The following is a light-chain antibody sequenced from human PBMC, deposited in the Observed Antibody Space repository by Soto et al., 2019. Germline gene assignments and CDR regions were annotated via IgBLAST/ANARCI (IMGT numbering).Light chain of an antibody. Sequence: DIQMTQSPSSLSASVGDRVTLTCRASQSISSYLNWYQQKPGKAPKLLIYAASTLQSGVPSRFSGSGSGTDFTLTISSLQPEDFAIFYCQQTYNTPQTFGQGTKVDIK. CDR1: QSISSY. V-gene: IGKV1-39*01. J-gene: IGKJ1*01. CDR3: QQTYNTPQT. CDR2: AAS.